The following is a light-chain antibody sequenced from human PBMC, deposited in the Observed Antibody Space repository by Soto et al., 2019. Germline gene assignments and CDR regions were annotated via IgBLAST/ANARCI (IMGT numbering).Light chain of an antibody. CDR3: QQHYNTPRT. V-gene: IGKV1-39*01. Sequence: DIQMTQSPSSLSASVGDRVTITCRTSQPISDYLNWYQQKPGKAPTLLIYTTSNLQSGVPSRFSGSGSATHFTLTISSLQPEDFDTYYCQQHYNTPRTFGRGTKVDIX. CDR2: TTS. J-gene: IGKJ1*01. CDR1: QPISDY.